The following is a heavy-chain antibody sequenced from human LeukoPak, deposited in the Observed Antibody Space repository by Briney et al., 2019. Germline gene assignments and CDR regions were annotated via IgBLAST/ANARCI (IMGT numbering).Heavy chain of an antibody. CDR2: IYYSGST. D-gene: IGHD5/OR15-5a*01. Sequence: PSETLSLTCTVSGGSISSHYWSWIRQPPGKGLEWIGYIYYSGSTNYNPSLKSRVTIPVDTSKNQFSLKLSSVTAADTAVYYCARANSTWFDPWGQGTLVTVSS. CDR3: ARANSTWFDP. J-gene: IGHJ5*02. V-gene: IGHV4-59*11. CDR1: GGSISSHY.